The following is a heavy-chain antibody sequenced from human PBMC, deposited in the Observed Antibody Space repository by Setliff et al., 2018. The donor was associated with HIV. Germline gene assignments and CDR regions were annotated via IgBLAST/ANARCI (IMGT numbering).Heavy chain of an antibody. Sequence: SETLSLTCAVYGGSFSGFYWNWIRQAPGKGLEWIGEINHSRRTKYNPSLKSRVTISVDTSKNQFSLQLSTVTAADTAFYYCARGFSGDYLFTGYLDVWGKGTTVTVSS. CDR3: ARGFSGDYLFTGYLDV. J-gene: IGHJ6*03. D-gene: IGHD3-22*01. CDR2: INHSRRT. CDR1: GGSFSGFY. V-gene: IGHV4-34*01.